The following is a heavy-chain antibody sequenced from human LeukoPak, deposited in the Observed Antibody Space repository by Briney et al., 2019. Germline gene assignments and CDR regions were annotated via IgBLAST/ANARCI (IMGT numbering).Heavy chain of an antibody. CDR3: ARDPAAAKFDP. CDR1: GFTFSDYY. D-gene: IGHD6-13*01. CDR2: ISSSGSTI. V-gene: IGHV3-11*04. J-gene: IGHJ5*02. Sequence: GGSLRLSCAASGFTFSDYYMSWIRQAPGKGLEWVSYISSSGSTIYYADSVKGRFTISRDNAKNSLYLQMNSLRAEDTAVYYRARDPAAAKFDPWGQGTLVTVSS.